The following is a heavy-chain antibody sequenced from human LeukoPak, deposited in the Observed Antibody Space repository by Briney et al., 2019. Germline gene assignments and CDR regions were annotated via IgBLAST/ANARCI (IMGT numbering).Heavy chain of an antibody. V-gene: IGHV4-4*07. D-gene: IGHD4-23*01. CDR1: GGSISSYY. CDR3: AREEYGGNSEFDY. CDR2: IYTSGSA. J-gene: IGHJ4*02. Sequence: SETLSLTCTVSGGSISSYYWSWIRQPAGKGLERIGRIYTSGSANYNPSLESRVTMSVDTSKNQFSLKLSSVTAADTAVYYCAREEYGGNSEFDYWGQGTLVTVSS.